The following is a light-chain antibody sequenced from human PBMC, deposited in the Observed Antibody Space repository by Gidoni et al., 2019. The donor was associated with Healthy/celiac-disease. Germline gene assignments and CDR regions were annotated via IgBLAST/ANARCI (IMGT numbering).Light chain of an antibody. CDR3: QQRSNWPPYWT. V-gene: IGKV3-11*01. Sequence: DIVLTQSPATLSLSPGERATLSCRASQSVSSYLAWYQQKPGQAPRLLIYDASNRATGIPARFSGSGSGTDFTLTISSLEPEDFAVYYCQQRSNWPPYWTFGPGTKVDIK. CDR1: QSVSSY. J-gene: IGKJ3*01. CDR2: DAS.